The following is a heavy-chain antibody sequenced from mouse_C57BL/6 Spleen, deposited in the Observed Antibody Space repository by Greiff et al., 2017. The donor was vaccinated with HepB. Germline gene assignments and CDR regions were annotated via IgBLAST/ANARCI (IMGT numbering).Heavy chain of an antibody. CDR1: GFTFSSYA. D-gene: IGHD4-1*01. J-gene: IGHJ2*01. CDR3: ARGGTGTVDY. Sequence: EVKLVESGGGLVKPGGSLKLSCAASGFTFSSYAMSWVRQTPEKRLEWVATISDGGSYTYYPDNVKGRFTISRDNAKNNLYLQMSHLKSEDTAMYYGARGGTGTVDYWGQGTTLTVSS. CDR2: ISDGGSYT. V-gene: IGHV5-4*03.